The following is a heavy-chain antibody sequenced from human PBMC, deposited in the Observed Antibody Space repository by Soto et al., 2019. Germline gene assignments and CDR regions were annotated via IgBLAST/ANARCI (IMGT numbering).Heavy chain of an antibody. CDR3: ARGVGNYYYAMDV. V-gene: IGHV3-30-3*01. D-gene: IGHD7-27*01. Sequence: GGSLRLSCAASGFTFSSYAMHWVRQAPGKGLEWVALISDDGNNKYYADSVRGRFTISRDNSKNTLDLQMNSLTAEDTAVYYCARGVGNYYYAMDVWGQGTTVTVSS. CDR2: ISDDGNNK. CDR1: GFTFSSYA. J-gene: IGHJ6*02.